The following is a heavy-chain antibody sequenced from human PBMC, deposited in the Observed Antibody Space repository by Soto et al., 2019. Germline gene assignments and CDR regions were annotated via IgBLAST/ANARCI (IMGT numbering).Heavy chain of an antibody. CDR3: ARISSVDPYGYVNGGLDV. CDR1: GGSIRSYY. CDR2: FYHSGNS. Sequence: PSESLSITCRVSGGSIRSYYGSWIRQSPEKGLEWIGYFYHSGNSNYNPSLKSRVTISVDTSKNQLSLSLRSVTAADTAVYFCARISSVDPYGYVNGGLDVWGQGTTVTVSS. J-gene: IGHJ6*02. D-gene: IGHD5-18*01. V-gene: IGHV4-59*01.